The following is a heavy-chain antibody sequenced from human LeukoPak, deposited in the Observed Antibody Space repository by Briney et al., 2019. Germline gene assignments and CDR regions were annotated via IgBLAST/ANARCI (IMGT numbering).Heavy chain of an antibody. V-gene: IGHV4-59*12. CDR3: ARDSGETAMAFGF. CDR1: GGSISNYY. D-gene: IGHD5-18*01. CDR2: IYYSGTT. J-gene: IGHJ4*02. Sequence: PSETLSLTCTVSGGSISNYYWSWIRQPPGKGLEWIGYIYYSGTTNYNPSLKSRVSMSVDTSKNQFSLKLSSVTAADTAVYYCARDSGETAMAFGFWGQGTLVTVSS.